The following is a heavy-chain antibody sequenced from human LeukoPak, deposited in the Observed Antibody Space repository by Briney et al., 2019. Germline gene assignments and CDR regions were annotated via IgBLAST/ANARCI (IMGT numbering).Heavy chain of an antibody. Sequence: HTGGSLRLSCAASGFTFSSYTMTWVRQAPGKGLEWVSAITGSGGSAYYADSVKGRFIISRDNSKNTLYLQMNSLTAEDTAVYYCAKPVFYTTSSFDYWGQGTLVTVSS. CDR1: GFTFSSYT. CDR2: ITGSGGSA. J-gene: IGHJ4*02. V-gene: IGHV3-23*01. D-gene: IGHD6-6*01. CDR3: AKPVFYTTSSFDY.